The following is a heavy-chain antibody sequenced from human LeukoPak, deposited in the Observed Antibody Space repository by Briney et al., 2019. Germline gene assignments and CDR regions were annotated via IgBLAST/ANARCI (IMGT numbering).Heavy chain of an antibody. CDR3: VKDEAPYYYDSSGYYFGD. CDR2: ISSHGGST. Sequence: GGSLRLSCSASGFTFSSYAMHWVRQAPGKGLEYVSAISSHGGSTYYADSVKGRFTISRDNSKNTLYLQMSSLRAGDTAVYYCVKDEAPYYYDSSGYYFGDWGQGTLVTVSS. CDR1: GFTFSSYA. D-gene: IGHD3-22*01. J-gene: IGHJ4*02. V-gene: IGHV3-64D*09.